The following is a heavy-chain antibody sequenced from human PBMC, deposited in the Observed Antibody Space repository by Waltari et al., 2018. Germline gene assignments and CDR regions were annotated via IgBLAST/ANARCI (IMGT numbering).Heavy chain of an antibody. CDR1: EGTFSTYG. CDR3: ARGLPSETYYFDF. V-gene: IGHV1-69*06. Sequence: QVQLVQSGPEVKKPGSSVKVSCKASEGTFSTYGISWVRQAPGQGLEWMGGIIPVSPTTNYAQKFQDRVTISADRSTSTAYMELRSLSPEDTAVYSWARGLPSETYYFDFWGQGTLVTVAS. J-gene: IGHJ4*02. D-gene: IGHD2-15*01. CDR2: IIPVSPTT.